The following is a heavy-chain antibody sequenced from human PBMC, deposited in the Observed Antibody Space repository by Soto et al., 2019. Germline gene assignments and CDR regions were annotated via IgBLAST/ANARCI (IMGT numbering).Heavy chain of an antibody. CDR1: GGSISSYY. CDR2: IYYSGST. CDR3: ARAYCGGDCYGAEYFQH. Sequence: SETLSLTCTVSGGSISSYYWSWIRQPPGKGLEWIGYIYYSGSTNYNPSLKSRVTISVDTSKNQFSLKLSSVTAADTAVYYCARAYCGGDCYGAEYFQHWGQGTLVTVSS. D-gene: IGHD2-21*01. V-gene: IGHV4-59*01. J-gene: IGHJ1*01.